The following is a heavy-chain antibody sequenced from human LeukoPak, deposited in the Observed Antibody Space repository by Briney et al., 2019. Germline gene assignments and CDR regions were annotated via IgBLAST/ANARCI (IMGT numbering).Heavy chain of an antibody. J-gene: IGHJ4*02. V-gene: IGHV3-23*01. D-gene: IGHD3-10*01. CDR3: AKDHPGYYGSGSYPPLGY. CDR2: ISGSGGST. CDR1: GFPFSTYW. Sequence: GGSLRLSCAASGFPFSTYWITWVRQAPGKGLEWVSAISGSGGSTYYADSVKGRFTISRDNSKNTLYLQMNSLRAEDTAVYYCAKDHPGYYGSGSYPPLGYWGQGTLVTVSS.